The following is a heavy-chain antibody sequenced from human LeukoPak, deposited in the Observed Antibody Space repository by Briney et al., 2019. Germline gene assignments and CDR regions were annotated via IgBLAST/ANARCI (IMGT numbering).Heavy chain of an antibody. D-gene: IGHD3-10*01. V-gene: IGHV1-8*01. J-gene: IGHJ3*02. CDR2: MNPNSGNT. Sequence: ASVKVSCKASGYTFTSYDINWVRQATGQGLEWMGWMNPNSGNTGYAQKFQGRVTMTRNTSISTAYMELSSLRSEDTAVYYCALSYKYSGKGAFDIWGQGTMVTVSS. CDR3: ALSYKYSGKGAFDI. CDR1: GYTFTSYD.